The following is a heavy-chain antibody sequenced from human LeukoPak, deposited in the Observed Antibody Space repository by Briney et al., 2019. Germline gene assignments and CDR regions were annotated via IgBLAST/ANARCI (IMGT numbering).Heavy chain of an antibody. CDR1: GFTFSSYA. CDR2: ISGSGGST. CDR3: AEVIWAFDPNYYGMDV. D-gene: IGHD3-16*01. J-gene: IGHJ6*02. Sequence: GGSLRLSCAASGFTFSSYAMSWVRQAPGKGLEWVSAISGSGGSTYYADSVKGRFTISRDNSKNTLYLQMNSLRAEDTAVYYCAEVIWAFDPNYYGMDVWGQGTTVTVSS. V-gene: IGHV3-23*01.